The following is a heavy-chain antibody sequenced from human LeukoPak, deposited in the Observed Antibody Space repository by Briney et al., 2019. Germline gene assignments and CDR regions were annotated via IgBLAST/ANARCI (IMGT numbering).Heavy chain of an antibody. J-gene: IGHJ5*02. D-gene: IGHD3-22*01. CDR3: AREWKKSYYYDSSGYYLWPNWFDP. Sequence: GGSLRLSCAASGFTFSSYAMSWVRQAPGKGLEWVSAISGSGGSTYYADSVKGRFTISRDNSKNTLYLQMNSLRAEDTAVYYCAREWKKSYYYDSSGYYLWPNWFDPWGQGNLVTVSS. CDR2: ISGSGGST. V-gene: IGHV3-23*01. CDR1: GFTFSSYA.